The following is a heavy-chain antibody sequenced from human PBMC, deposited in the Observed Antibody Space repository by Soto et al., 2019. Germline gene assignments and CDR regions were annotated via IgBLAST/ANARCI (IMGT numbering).Heavy chain of an antibody. CDR3: ARAFWFGESSI. D-gene: IGHD3-10*01. V-gene: IGHV1-18*01. CDR2: ISGDSGNA. J-gene: IGHJ3*02. CDR1: GYTFIKYG. Sequence: QVRLVQSGAEVKKPGASVKVSCKASGYTFIKYGITWVRQVPGQGLEWMGWISGDSGNANYAQSLQGRVILTTDTSTTTAYMELRSLRSDDTAVYYCARAFWFGESSIWGPGTMVTVSS.